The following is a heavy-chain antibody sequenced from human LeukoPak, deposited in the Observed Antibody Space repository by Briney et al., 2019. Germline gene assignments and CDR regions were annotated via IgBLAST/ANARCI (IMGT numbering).Heavy chain of an antibody. D-gene: IGHD6-19*01. V-gene: IGHV3-11*03. CDR1: GFTFSNAW. CDR3: ARYGSGWGGMDV. J-gene: IGHJ6*02. Sequence: KSGGSLRLSCVASGFTFSNAWMTRVRQAPGKGLEWVSYISSSTSYTNYADSVKGRFTISRDNAKNSLYLQMNSLRAEDTAVYYCARYGSGWGGMDVWDQGTTVTVSS. CDR2: ISSSTSYT.